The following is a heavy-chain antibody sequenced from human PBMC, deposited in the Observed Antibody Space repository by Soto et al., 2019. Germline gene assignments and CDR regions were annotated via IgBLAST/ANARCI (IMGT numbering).Heavy chain of an antibody. J-gene: IGHJ4*02. D-gene: IGHD5-18*01. CDR3: ARGRGYSDGPYYFDY. CDR1: GGSISSEGYY. Sequence: QVPLQESGPGLVKPSQTLSLTCTVSGGSISSEGYYWSWFRQLPGKGLEWIGDIYYSGTTYHNPSLGSRLTISGDASKNQFSLKLSSVTAADTALYYCARGRGYSDGPYYFDYWGQGTLVTVSS. CDR2: IYYSGTT. V-gene: IGHV4-31*03.